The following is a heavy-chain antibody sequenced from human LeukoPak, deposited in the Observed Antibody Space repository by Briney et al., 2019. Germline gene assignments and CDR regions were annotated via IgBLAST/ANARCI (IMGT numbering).Heavy chain of an antibody. Sequence: SETLSLTCAVSGYSISSDYYWGWIRQPPGKGLEWIGSIYHSGSTYYNPSLKSRVTISVHTSKNQFSLKLSSVTAADTAVYYCARSPYDYVWGSYRQGEHAFDIWGQGTMVTVSS. CDR2: IYHSGST. J-gene: IGHJ3*02. D-gene: IGHD3-16*02. CDR1: GYSISSDYY. CDR3: ARSPYDYVWGSYRQGEHAFDI. V-gene: IGHV4-38-2*01.